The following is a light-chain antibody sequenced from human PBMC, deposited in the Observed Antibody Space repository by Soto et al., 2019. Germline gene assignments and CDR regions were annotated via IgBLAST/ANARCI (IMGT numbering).Light chain of an antibody. CDR3: QQYYKWPT. Sequence: EIVMTQSPATLSVSPGERATLSCRASQSVSNNLAWYQQKPGQAPRLLVYDTFIRATGIPARFSGSGSGTAYTLTISSLQSEDFAVYYCQQYYKWPTFGGGTKVEIK. V-gene: IGKV3-15*01. CDR2: DTF. J-gene: IGKJ4*01. CDR1: QSVSNN.